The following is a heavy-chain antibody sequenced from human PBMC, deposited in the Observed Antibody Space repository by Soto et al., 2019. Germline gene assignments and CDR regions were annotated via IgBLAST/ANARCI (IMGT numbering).Heavy chain of an antibody. CDR1: GGTFSSYA. J-gene: IGHJ4*02. CDR3: ASHPRSLVVTASDY. CDR2: IIPIFGTA. Sequence: QVQLVQSGAEVKKPGSSVKVPCKASGGTFSSYAISWVRQAPGQGLEWMGGIIPIFGTANYAQKFQGRVTITADESTSTAYMELSSLRSEDTAVYYCASHPRSLVVTASDYWGQGTLVTVSS. D-gene: IGHD2-21*02. V-gene: IGHV1-69*12.